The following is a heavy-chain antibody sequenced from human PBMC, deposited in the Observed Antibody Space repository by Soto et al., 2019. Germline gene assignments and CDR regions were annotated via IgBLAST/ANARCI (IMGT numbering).Heavy chain of an antibody. D-gene: IGHD1-26*01. Sequence: LSLTCAITGDSVSSNSAGWSWVRQSPSRGLEWLGRTYYRSKWYYEYAVSVRGRITINPDTSKNQYSLQLNSVTPEDTAVYFCARGEQYSGRIFDYWGQGTLVTVGS. CDR1: GDSVSSNSAG. J-gene: IGHJ4*01. CDR3: ARGEQYSGRIFDY. CDR2: TYYRSKWYY. V-gene: IGHV6-1*01.